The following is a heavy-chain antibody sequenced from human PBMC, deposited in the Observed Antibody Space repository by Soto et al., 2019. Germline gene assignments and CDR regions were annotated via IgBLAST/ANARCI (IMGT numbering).Heavy chain of an antibody. Sequence: QVQLVQSGAEVKRPGASVKLSCKASGYTFTKYAIHWVRQAPGQVLEWMGWINAGSGNTKYSQKFQGRVTATRDTSASTAYMELSSLRSEDTAVYYCARGEGYCSGGVCYRWFDPWGQGSLVTVSS. CDR3: ARGEGYCSGGVCYRWFDP. V-gene: IGHV1-3*01. J-gene: IGHJ5*02. CDR2: INAGSGNT. CDR1: GYTFTKYA. D-gene: IGHD2-15*01.